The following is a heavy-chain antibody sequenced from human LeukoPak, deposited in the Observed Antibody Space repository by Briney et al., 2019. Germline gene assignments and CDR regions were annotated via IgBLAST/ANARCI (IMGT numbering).Heavy chain of an antibody. Sequence: GSRSLFGAASGFTFSSYCMHWFGQAPGKGLVWVSQINGDETDTGIADFLKGQFTISRDNAKNTLYLQMNSLRAEDTAVYYCARGGISPIDYWGQGTLVTVSS. D-gene: IGHD2-15*01. V-gene: IGHV3-74*01. CDR3: ARGGISPIDY. J-gene: IGHJ4*02. CDR1: GFTFSSYC. CDR2: INGDETDT.